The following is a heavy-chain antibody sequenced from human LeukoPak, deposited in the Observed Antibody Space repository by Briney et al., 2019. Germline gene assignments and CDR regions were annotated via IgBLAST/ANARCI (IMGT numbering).Heavy chain of an antibody. D-gene: IGHD2-21*02. CDR3: ARGSRPKKLAYCGGDCYSGGLDY. Sequence: SQTLSLTCTISGGSISSGDYYWSWIRQPPGKGLEWIGYIYYSGSTYYNPSLKSRVTISVDTSKNQFSLKLSSVTAADTAVYHCARGSRPKKLAYCGGDCYSGGLDYWGQGTLVTVSS. V-gene: IGHV4-30-4*01. J-gene: IGHJ4*02. CDR2: IYYSGST. CDR1: GGSISSGDYY.